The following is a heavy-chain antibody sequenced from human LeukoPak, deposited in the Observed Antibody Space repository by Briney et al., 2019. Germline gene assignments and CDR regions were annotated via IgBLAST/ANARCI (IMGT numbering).Heavy chain of an antibody. Sequence: GGSLRLSCAASGFTFSSYSMNWVRQAPGKGLEWVSSISSSSYIYYADSVKGRFTISRDNAKNSLYLQMNSLRAEDTAVYYCARSPTACYYDSSGYFVDYWGQGTLVTVSS. J-gene: IGHJ4*02. V-gene: IGHV3-21*01. D-gene: IGHD3-22*01. CDR2: ISSSSYI. CDR1: GFTFSSYS. CDR3: ARSPTACYYDSSGYFVDY.